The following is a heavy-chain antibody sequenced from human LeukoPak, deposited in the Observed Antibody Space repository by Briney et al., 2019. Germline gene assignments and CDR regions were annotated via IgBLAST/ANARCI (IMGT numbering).Heavy chain of an antibody. CDR3: ARLDKRYYYDSSDAFDI. V-gene: IGHV4-31*03. CDR1: GGSISSGGYY. CDR2: IYYSGST. J-gene: IGHJ3*02. Sequence: SETLSLTCTVSGGSISSGGYYWSWLRQHPGKGLEWIGYIYYSGSTYYNPSLKSRVTISVDTSKNQFSLKLSSVTAADTAVYYCARLDKRYYYDSSDAFDIWGQGTMVTVSS. D-gene: IGHD3-22*01.